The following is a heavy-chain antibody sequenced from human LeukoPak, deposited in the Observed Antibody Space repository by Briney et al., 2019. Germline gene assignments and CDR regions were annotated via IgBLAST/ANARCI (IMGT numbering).Heavy chain of an antibody. V-gene: IGHV2-5*02. J-gene: IGHJ5*02. CDR1: GFSLTTSGVG. CDR3: AHNRITSSGSSETSWFDP. CDR2: IYWDDDK. Sequence: VSGPTLVNPTQTLTLTCTFSGFSLTTSGVGVGWIRQPPGKALEWLALIYWDDDKRYSPSLKSRLTITKDTSKNQAVLTMTNMDPVDTATYYCAHNRITSSGSSETSWFDPWGQGTLVTVSS. D-gene: IGHD6-6*01.